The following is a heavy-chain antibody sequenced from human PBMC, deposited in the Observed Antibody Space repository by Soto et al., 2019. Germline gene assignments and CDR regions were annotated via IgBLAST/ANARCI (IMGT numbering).Heavy chain of an antibody. D-gene: IGHD6-6*01. CDR2: IYYSGST. CDR1: GGSISSYY. Sequence: SETLSLTCTVSGGSISSYYWSWIRQPPGKGLEWIGYIYYSGSTNYNPSLKSRVTISVDTSKNQFSLKLSSVTAADTAVYYCARQARPYYYYMDVWGKGTTVTVSS. CDR3: ARQARPYYYYMDV. J-gene: IGHJ6*03. V-gene: IGHV4-59*08.